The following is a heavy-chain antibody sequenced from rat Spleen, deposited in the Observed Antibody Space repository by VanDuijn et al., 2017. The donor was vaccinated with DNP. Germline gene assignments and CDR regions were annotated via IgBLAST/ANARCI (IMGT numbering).Heavy chain of an antibody. Sequence: EVQLVESGGGLVQPGGSLKLSCAASGFSFSDYDMAWIRKLPGDKMEWTGYIDYSGNTGYNPSLKSRISITRDTSNNQFFLQLKSVTTEDTATYYCARGNDDYYPNWYFDFWGPGTMVTVSS. CDR3: ARGNDDYYPNWYFDF. CDR2: IDYSGNT. CDR1: GFSFSDYD. J-gene: IGHJ1*01. V-gene: IGHV3-1*01. D-gene: IGHD1-12*03.